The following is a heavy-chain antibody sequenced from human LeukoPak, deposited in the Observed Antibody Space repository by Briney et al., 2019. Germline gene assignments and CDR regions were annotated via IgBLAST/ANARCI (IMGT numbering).Heavy chain of an antibody. CDR3: ARDRDWGYSYGYNY. J-gene: IGHJ4*02. CDR1: GYTFTSYG. V-gene: IGHV1-18*01. D-gene: IGHD5-18*01. Sequence: AASVNVSCKASGYTFTSYGISWVRQAPGQGLEWMGWISAYNSNTNYAQKLQGRVTMTTDTSTSTAYMELRSLRSDDTAVYYCARDRDWGYSYGYNYWGQGTLVTVSS. CDR2: ISAYNSNT.